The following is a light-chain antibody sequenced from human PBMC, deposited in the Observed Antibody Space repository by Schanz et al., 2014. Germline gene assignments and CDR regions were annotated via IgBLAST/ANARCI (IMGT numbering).Light chain of an antibody. J-gene: IGKJ2*01. CDR3: QQAYTTAT. Sequence: AIRMTQSPSSLSASTGDTVTVTCRASQDIGTFLVWYQQKPGTVPKLLISGASTLQTGVPSRFGGSGSGTDFTLTIRRLQSEDFATYYCQQAYTTATFGQGTKLEI. V-gene: IGKV1-8*01. CDR1: QDIGTF. CDR2: GAS.